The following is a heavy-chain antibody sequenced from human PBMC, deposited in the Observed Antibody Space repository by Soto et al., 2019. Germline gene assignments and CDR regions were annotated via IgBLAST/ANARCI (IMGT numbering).Heavy chain of an antibody. V-gene: IGHV4-30-2*01. CDR2: IYHSGST. Sequence: SETLSLTCAVSGGSISSGGYSWSWIRQPPGKGLEWIGYIYHSGSTYYNPSLKSRVTISVDRSKNQFSLKLSSVTAADTAVYYCARDWQYCSGTGCYSGAFDLWGQGTMVTVSS. J-gene: IGHJ3*01. D-gene: IGHD2-15*01. CDR3: ARDWQYCSGTGCYSGAFDL. CDR1: GGSISSGGYS.